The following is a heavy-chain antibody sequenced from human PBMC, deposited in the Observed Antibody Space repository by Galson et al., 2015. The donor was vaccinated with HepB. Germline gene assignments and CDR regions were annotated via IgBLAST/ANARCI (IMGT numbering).Heavy chain of an antibody. CDR3: ARDAIRAAYFDH. J-gene: IGHJ4*02. D-gene: IGHD2-15*01. V-gene: IGHV3-20*01. CDR2: INWNGGST. CDR1: RFIFDDYG. Sequence: SLRLSCAASRFIFDDYGMSWVRQAPGKGLEWVSNINWNGGSTGYADSVKGRFTISRDNAKNSLYLQMNSLRAVDTALYHCARDAIRAAYFDHWGQGTLVTVSS.